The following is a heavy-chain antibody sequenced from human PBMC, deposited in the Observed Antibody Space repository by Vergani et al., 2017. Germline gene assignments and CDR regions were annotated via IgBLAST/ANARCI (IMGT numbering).Heavy chain of an antibody. CDR1: GGSISSSSYY. Sequence: QVHLQESGPGLVKPSETLSLTCTVSGGSISSSSYYWGWIRQPPGKGLEWIGRTYTSESTNYNPSLKRRVTMSVDTSKNQFSLKLSSVTAADTAVYYCAREYSSSVGFLAYWGQGTLVTVSS. CDR2: TYTSEST. D-gene: IGHD6-6*01. CDR3: AREYSSSVGFLAY. V-gene: IGHV4-61*02. J-gene: IGHJ4*02.